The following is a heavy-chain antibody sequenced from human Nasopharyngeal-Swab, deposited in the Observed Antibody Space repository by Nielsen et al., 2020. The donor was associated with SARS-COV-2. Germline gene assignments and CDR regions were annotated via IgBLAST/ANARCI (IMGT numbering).Heavy chain of an antibody. CDR1: GFTFSSFG. J-gene: IGHJ4*02. Sequence: GGSLRLSCAASGFTFSSFGMHWVRQAPGKGLEWVAVIGHDGNNKFYTDSVKGRFTNSRDNSKNELYLQMNSLTPDDTAVYYCASSPPGSYEAYFNYWGQGTLVTVSS. V-gene: IGHV3-30*03. D-gene: IGHD1-26*01. CDR2: IGHDGNNK. CDR3: ASSPPGSYEAYFNY.